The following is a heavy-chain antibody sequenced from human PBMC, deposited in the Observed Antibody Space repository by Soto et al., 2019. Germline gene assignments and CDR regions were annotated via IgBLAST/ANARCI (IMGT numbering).Heavy chain of an antibody. CDR1: GYTFTSYG. CDR3: ARVGSPDRSYYYYGMDV. Sequence: QVQLVQSGAEVKKPGASVKVSCKASGYTFTSYGISWVRQAPGQGLEWMGWISAYNGNTNYAQKLQGRVTMTTDTSTRTAYMELRSLRSDDTAVYYCARVGSPDRSYYYYGMDVWGQGTTVTVSS. J-gene: IGHJ6*02. V-gene: IGHV1-18*01. CDR2: ISAYNGNT. D-gene: IGHD3-10*01.